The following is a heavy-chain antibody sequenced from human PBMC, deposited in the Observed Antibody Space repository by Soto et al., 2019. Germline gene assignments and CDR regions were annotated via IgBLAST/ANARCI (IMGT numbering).Heavy chain of an antibody. D-gene: IGHD1-26*01. V-gene: IGHV4-39*01. J-gene: IGHJ4*02. CDR3: VRHEAGDCFDA. CDR1: RGSISSGTNY. CDR2: IYYSGST. Sequence: TLSLTCLVSRGSISSGTNYWAWIRQPPGKGLEWIANIYYSGSTFYNPSLKSRVSLSLDTSKNRFSLKLRSVTAAAATAGYCVRHEAGDCFDAWGQGTLVTGS.